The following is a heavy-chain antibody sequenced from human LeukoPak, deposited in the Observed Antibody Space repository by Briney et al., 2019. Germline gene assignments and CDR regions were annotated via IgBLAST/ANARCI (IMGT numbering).Heavy chain of an antibody. CDR1: GGTFSSYT. CDR2: IIPILGIA. D-gene: IGHD1-26*01. V-gene: IGHV1-69*04. Sequence: SVKVSCKASGGTFSSYTISWVRQAPGQGLEWMGRIIPILGIANYAQKFQGRVTITADKSTSTAYMELSSLRSEDTAVYYCARDLEVPVSVNWGATTAGLDFWGQGTLVTVSS. J-gene: IGHJ4*02. CDR3: ARDLEVPVSVNWGATTAGLDF.